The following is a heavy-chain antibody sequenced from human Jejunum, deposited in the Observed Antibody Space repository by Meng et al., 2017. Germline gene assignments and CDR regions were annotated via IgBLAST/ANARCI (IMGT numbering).Heavy chain of an antibody. Sequence: GGSLRLSCVVSGFTFRTCHMHWVRQATGKGLEWVSAIGTGGDTYYSDSVKGRFTISREDAKNSLFLQMNTLRDRDTAVYDCADGRSDDYNFPFDSWGLGTRVTVSS. J-gene: IGHJ4*02. CDR2: IGTGGDT. V-gene: IGHV3-13*01. D-gene: IGHD5-24*01. CDR1: GFTFRTCH. CDR3: ADGRSDDYNFPFDS.